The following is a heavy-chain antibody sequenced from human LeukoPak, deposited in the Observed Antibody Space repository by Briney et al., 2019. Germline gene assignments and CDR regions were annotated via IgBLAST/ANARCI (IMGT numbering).Heavy chain of an antibody. CDR2: ISGSGGST. CDR3: AKASRRHCGTSICYTLDY. V-gene: IGHV3-23*01. J-gene: IGHJ4*02. Sequence: PGGSLRLSCAASGFTFSSYAMSWVRQAPGKGLEWVSAISGSGGSTYYADSVKGRFTISRENSKNTLSLQMNSLRAADTARYYCAKASRRHCGTSICYTLDYWGQGTLVTVSS. CDR1: GFTFSSYA. D-gene: IGHD2-2*02.